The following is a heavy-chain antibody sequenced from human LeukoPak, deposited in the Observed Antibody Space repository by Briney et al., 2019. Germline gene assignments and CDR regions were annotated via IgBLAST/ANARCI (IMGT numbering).Heavy chain of an antibody. V-gene: IGHV3-23*01. CDR2: ISGSGGST. CDR3: ARAESDYESRGNFDI. J-gene: IGHJ3*02. CDR1: GFTFSSYA. D-gene: IGHD5-12*01. Sequence: GGSLRLSCAASGFTFSSYAMSWVRQAPGKGLEWVSAISGSGGSTYYADSVKGRFTISRDNSKNTLYLQMNSLRAEDTAVYYCARAESDYESRGNFDIWGQGTMVSVSS.